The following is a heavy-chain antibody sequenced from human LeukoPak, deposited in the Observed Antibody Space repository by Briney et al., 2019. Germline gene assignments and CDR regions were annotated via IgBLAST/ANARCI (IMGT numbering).Heavy chain of an antibody. V-gene: IGHV4-34*01. D-gene: IGHD6-19*01. CDR1: GVSFSGYY. J-gene: IGHJ4*02. CDR3: ARGIAVAGQGFDY. CDR2: INHSGST. Sequence: PSETLSLTCAVYGVSFSGYYWSWIRQPPGKGLEWIGEINHSGSTNYNPSLKSRVIISVDTSKNQFSLKLSSVTAADTAVYYCARGIAVAGQGFDYWGQGTLVTVPS.